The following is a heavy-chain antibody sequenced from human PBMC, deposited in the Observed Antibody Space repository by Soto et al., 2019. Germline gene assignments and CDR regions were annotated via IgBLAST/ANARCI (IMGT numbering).Heavy chain of an antibody. D-gene: IGHD2-15*01. CDR3: ARRGYCSGGSCALGFDY. J-gene: IGHJ4*02. Sequence: GASVKVSCKASGNTFTTYYVHWVRQAPGQGLEWMGVINPRDGGTSYAQKFQGRVTMTRDTSTSTVYMELSSLRSEDTAMYYCARRGYCSGGSCALGFDYWGQGTLVTVSS. CDR2: INPRDGGT. V-gene: IGHV1-46*03. CDR1: GNTFTTYY.